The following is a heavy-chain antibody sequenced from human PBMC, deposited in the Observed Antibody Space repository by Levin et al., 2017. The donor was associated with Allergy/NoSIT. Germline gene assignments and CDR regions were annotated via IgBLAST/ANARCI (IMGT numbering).Heavy chain of an antibody. Sequence: SETLSLTCAGSGGSFYGYYWTWIRQPPGRGLEWVGDIFHNGGTTYNTSLKSRLSISIDTSKRQFSLKLTSVTAADTALYYCARYRGTYFDTSSESHKKSHYFDYWGPGILVTVS. CDR3: ARYRGTYFDTSSESHKKSHYFDY. D-gene: IGHD3-9*01. CDR1: GGSFYGYY. CDR2: IFHNGGT. J-gene: IGHJ4*02. V-gene: IGHV4-34*12.